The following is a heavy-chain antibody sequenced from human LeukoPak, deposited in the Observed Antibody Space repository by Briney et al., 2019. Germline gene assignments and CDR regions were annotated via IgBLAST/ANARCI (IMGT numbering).Heavy chain of an antibody. V-gene: IGHV3-23*01. CDR2: ISGSGGST. D-gene: IGHD3-10*01. J-gene: IGHJ5*02. Sequence: GGSLRLSCAASGFTFSSYAMSWVRQAPGKGLEWVSAISGSGGSTYYADSVKGQFTISRDNSKNTLYLQMNSLRAEDTAVYYCAKVVTNYYGSGSPNWFDPWGQGTLVTVSS. CDR3: AKVVTNYYGSGSPNWFDP. CDR1: GFTFSSYA.